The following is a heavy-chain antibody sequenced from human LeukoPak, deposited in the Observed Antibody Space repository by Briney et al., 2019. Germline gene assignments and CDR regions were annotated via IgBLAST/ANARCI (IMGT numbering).Heavy chain of an antibody. Sequence: PGGSLRLSCAASGVTFSSYGMHWVRQAPGKGLEGVAVISYDGSNKYYADSVKGRFTISRDNSKNTLYLQMNSLRAEDTAVYYCAKDGHYDSSGYYGVFYYWGQGTLVTVSS. V-gene: IGHV3-30*18. CDR2: ISYDGSNK. CDR1: GVTFSSYG. CDR3: AKDGHYDSSGYYGVFYY. J-gene: IGHJ4*02. D-gene: IGHD3-22*01.